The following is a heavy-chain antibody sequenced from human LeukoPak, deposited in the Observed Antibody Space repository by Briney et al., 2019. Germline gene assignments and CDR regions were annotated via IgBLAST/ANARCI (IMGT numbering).Heavy chain of an antibody. V-gene: IGHV5-10-1*01. Sequence: GESLKISCKGSGYTFTNYRITWVRQMPGKGLEWMGSIDPSDSYTNYSPSFQGHVTISADKSVSTAYLQWSSLKASDTAMYYCARFLFDGNSRCFDYWGQGTLVTVSS. J-gene: IGHJ4*02. D-gene: IGHD4-23*01. CDR1: GYTFTNYR. CDR3: ARFLFDGNSRCFDY. CDR2: IDPSDSYT.